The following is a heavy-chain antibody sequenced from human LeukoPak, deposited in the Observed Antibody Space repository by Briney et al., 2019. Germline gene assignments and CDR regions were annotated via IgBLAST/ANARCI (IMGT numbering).Heavy chain of an antibody. CDR1: GFTFSSYA. V-gene: IGHV3-23*01. CDR2: ISDSGGT. J-gene: IGHJ4*02. CDR3: AKDPLFVPRGHFDY. D-gene: IGHD2-21*01. Sequence: GGSLRLSCAASGFTFSSYAMSWVRQAPGKGLEWVSAISDSGGTYYADSVKGRFTISRDNSKNTLYLQMNSLRAEDTAVYYCAKDPLFVPRGHFDYWGQGTLVTVSS.